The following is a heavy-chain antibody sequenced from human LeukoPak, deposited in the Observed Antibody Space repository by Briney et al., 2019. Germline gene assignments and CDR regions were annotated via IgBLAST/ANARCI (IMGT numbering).Heavy chain of an antibody. CDR1: GFSNSRGYY. CDR3: AREGPVRRRGLSAAFDI. V-gene: IGHV4-38-2*02. D-gene: IGHD4-17*01. Sequence: SETLSLTCAVSGFSNSRGYYWGCIRQPPGKGLEWIGTIYHSGTTYYNPSLQSRVTISVDTSKNQFSLKMRSVTAADTAVYYCAREGPVRRRGLSAAFDIWGHGKLVTVSS. CDR2: IYHSGTT. J-gene: IGHJ3*02.